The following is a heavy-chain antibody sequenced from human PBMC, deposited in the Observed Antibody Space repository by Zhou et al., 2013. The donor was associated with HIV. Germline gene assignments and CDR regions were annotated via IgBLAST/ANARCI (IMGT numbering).Heavy chain of an antibody. CDR1: GAAFRTLS. CDR2: INPNRGDT. D-gene: IGHD6-13*01. J-gene: IGHJ4*02. Sequence: QVQLVQSGSEVTKPGSSVKVSCKASGAAFRTLSLSWVRQAPGQGLEWMGWINPNRGDTNYAQKFQGRVTMTRDTSDTTAYMDLSRLTSDDTAVYYCARGDSSVRFYYWGQGTLVSVSS. V-gene: IGHV1-2*02. CDR3: ARGDSSVRFYY.